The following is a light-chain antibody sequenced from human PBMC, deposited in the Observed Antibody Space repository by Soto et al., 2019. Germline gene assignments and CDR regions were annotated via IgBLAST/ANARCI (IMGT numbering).Light chain of an antibody. Sequence: QSVLTQPPSASGTPGQRVTISCSTSSSNLGDNTVNWYQQVPGTAPKLLIYSYDQRPSGVPDRFSGSKSGTSASLAISGFQSDDEADYYCAAWDASLDGYVFGTGTKVTVL. J-gene: IGLJ1*01. CDR1: SSNLGDNT. V-gene: IGLV1-44*01. CDR2: SYD. CDR3: AAWDASLDGYV.